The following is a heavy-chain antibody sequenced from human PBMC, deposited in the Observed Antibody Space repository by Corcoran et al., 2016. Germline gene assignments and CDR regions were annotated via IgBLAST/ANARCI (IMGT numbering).Heavy chain of an antibody. V-gene: IGHV3-30*18. J-gene: IGHJ4*02. D-gene: IGHD3-10*01. Sequence: QVQLVESGGGVVQPGRSLRLSCAASGFTFSSYGMHWVRQAPGKGLEWVAVISYDGSNKYYADSVKGRFTISRDNSKNTLYLQMNSLRAEDTAVYYCAKDEGEWFGEFYSLDYWGQGTLVTVSS. CDR3: AKDEGEWFGEFYSLDY. CDR1: GFTFSSYG. CDR2: ISYDGSNK.